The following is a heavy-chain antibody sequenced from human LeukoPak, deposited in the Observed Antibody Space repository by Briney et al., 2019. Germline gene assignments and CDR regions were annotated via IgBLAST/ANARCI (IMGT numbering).Heavy chain of an antibody. V-gene: IGHV4-59*01. Sequence: SETLSLTCTVSGGSINSYYWSWIRQPPGKGLEWIGYIYYSGSTNYNPSLTSRVTISVDTSKNQFSLKLSSVTAADTAVYYCARGRWAMYYFDYWGQGTLVTVSS. CDR1: GGSINSYY. CDR2: IYYSGST. D-gene: IGHD2-2*01. J-gene: IGHJ4*02. CDR3: ARGRWAMYYFDY.